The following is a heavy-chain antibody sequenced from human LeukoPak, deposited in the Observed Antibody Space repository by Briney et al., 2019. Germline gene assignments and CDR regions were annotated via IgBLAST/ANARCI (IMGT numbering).Heavy chain of an antibody. V-gene: IGHV3-15*01. Sequence: GGSLRLSCAASGLTFSNAWMSWVRQAPGKGLEWVGRIKRKTDGGTTDYAAPVKGRFTISRDDSKNTLYLQMNSLKTEDTAVYYCTTEHPLFDPWGQGTLVTVSS. CDR3: TTEHPLFDP. CDR2: IKRKTDGGTT. CDR1: GLTFSNAW. J-gene: IGHJ5*02.